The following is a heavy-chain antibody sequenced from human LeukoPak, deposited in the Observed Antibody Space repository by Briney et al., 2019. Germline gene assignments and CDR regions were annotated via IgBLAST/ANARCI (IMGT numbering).Heavy chain of an antibody. J-gene: IGHJ6*03. D-gene: IGHD6-19*01. CDR1: GFTFSSYS. Sequence: GGSLRLSCAASGFTFSSYSMNWVRQAPGKGLEWVSSISSSSSYIYYADSVKGRFTISRDNAKNSLYLQMNSLRVEDTAVYYCVRDGTPNYGSGWVYMDVWGEGTTVTISS. CDR3: VRDGTPNYGSGWVYMDV. V-gene: IGHV3-21*01. CDR2: ISSSSSYI.